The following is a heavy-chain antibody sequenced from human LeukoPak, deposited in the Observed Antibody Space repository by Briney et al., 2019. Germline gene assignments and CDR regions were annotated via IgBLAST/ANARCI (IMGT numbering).Heavy chain of an antibody. CDR2: ISGSGGST. CDR1: GFTFSSYA. CDR3: AKPHYYDSSGYYVGAFDI. Sequence: PGGSLRLSCAASGFTFSSYAMSWVRQAPGKGLEWVSAISGSGGSTYYADSVKGRFTISRDNSKNTLYLQMNSLRAEDTAVYYRAKPHYYDSSGYYVGAFDIWGQGTMVTVSS. J-gene: IGHJ3*02. D-gene: IGHD3-22*01. V-gene: IGHV3-23*01.